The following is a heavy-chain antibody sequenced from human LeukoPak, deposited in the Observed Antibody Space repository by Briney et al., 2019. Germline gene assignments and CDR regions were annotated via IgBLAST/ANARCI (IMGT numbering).Heavy chain of an antibody. CDR2: INPNSGGT. CDR1: GFTFIGYY. D-gene: IGHD2-2*01. CDR3: ASPDGAAMKGGDY. Sequence: ASVKVSCKASGFTFIGYYMHWVRQAPGQGLEWMGWINPNSGGTNYAQKFQGRVTITADESTSTAYMELSSLRSEDTAVYYCASPDGAAMKGGDYWGQGTLVTVSS. V-gene: IGHV1-2*02. J-gene: IGHJ4*02.